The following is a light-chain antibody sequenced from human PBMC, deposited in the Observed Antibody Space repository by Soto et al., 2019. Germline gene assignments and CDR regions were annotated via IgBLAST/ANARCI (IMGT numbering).Light chain of an antibody. V-gene: IGKV3-11*01. Sequence: EIVLTQSPATLSLAPGERATLSCRASQSVSDYIAWYQQKPRQAPRLLIYDSSNRATGVPARFSGSGSGTDFTLTISSREPEDCAVYYFQQRTHWLTVGGGTKVEIK. CDR3: QQRTHWLT. CDR2: DSS. J-gene: IGKJ4*01. CDR1: QSVSDY.